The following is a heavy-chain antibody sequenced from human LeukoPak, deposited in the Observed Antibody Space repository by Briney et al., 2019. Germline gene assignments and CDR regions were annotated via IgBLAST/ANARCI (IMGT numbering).Heavy chain of an antibody. Sequence: GGSLRLSCAASGFTFSSYGMSWVRQAPGKGLEWVSTITGSGSHTYYADSVKGRFTISRDNSKNTLYLQMNSLRAEDTAIYYRAKPCYVTSGWFDFWGQGTLVTVSS. CDR3: AKPCYVTSGWFDF. CDR1: GFTFSSYG. D-gene: IGHD6-19*01. V-gene: IGHV3-23*01. CDR2: ITGSGSHT. J-gene: IGHJ4*02.